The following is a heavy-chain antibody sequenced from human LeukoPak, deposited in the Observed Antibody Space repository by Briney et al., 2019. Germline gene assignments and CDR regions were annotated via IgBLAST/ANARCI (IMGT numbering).Heavy chain of an antibody. J-gene: IGHJ6*03. CDR3: ARVVPSYMDV. Sequence: SETLSLTCTVSGGSISRNNYHWGWIRQPPGKGLEWIATIYYSGSTYYNPSLKSRVTVSVDTSKNQFSLKLSSVTAADTAVYYCARVVPSYMDVRGKGTTVTVSS. D-gene: IGHD2-15*01. V-gene: IGHV4-39*01. CDR2: IYYSGST. CDR1: GGSISRNNYH.